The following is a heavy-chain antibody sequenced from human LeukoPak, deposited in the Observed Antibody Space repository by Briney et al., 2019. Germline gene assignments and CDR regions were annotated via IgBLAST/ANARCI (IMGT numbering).Heavy chain of an antibody. J-gene: IGHJ4*02. CDR3: ARDYCSSTSCLFDY. V-gene: IGHV1-2*06. Sequence: ASVKVSCKTSGVTFSDYAISWVRQAPGQGLEWMGRINPNSGDTNYAQKFQGRVTMTRDTSISTAYMELSRLRSDDTAVYYCARDYCSSTSCLFDYWGQGTLVTVSS. CDR1: GVTFSDYA. CDR2: INPNSGDT. D-gene: IGHD2-2*01.